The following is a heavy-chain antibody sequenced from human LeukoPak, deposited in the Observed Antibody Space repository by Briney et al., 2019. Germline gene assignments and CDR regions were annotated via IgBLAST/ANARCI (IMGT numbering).Heavy chain of an antibody. D-gene: IGHD6-19*01. Sequence: PGGSLRLSCEASGFIFDDFAMHWARQAPGKGLEWVSLISGLGRSTYYADSVKGRFTISRDNRKNSLYLQMNSLRTEDTALYFCAKSHIAVAGISGYSSESWGQGTLVIVSS. CDR2: ISGLGRST. V-gene: IGHV3-43*02. CDR1: GFIFDDFA. J-gene: IGHJ4*02. CDR3: AKSHIAVAGISGYSSES.